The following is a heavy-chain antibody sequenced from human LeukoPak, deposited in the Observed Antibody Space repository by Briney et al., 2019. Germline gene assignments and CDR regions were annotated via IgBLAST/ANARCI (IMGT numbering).Heavy chain of an antibody. CDR2: IFSNDEK. D-gene: IGHD6-13*01. CDR1: GFSLSNARMG. CDR3: ARNVQGVYSSSWPSVYFDL. V-gene: IGHV2-26*01. Sequence: SGPTLVNPTETLTLTCTVSGFSLSNARMGVSWIRQPPGKALEWLAHIFSNDEKSYSTSLKSRLTISKDTSKSQVVLTMTNMDPVDTATYYSARNVQGVYSSSWPSVYFDLWGRGTLVTVSS. J-gene: IGHJ2*01.